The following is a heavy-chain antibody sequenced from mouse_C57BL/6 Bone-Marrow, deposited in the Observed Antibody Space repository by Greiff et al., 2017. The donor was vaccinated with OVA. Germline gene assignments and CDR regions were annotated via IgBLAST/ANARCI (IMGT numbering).Heavy chain of an antibody. Sequence: VQLQESGAELVKPGASVKISCKVSGYTFTDHTIHWMKQRPEQGLEWIGYIYPRDGSTKYNEKFKGKATLTADKSSSTAYMQLNSLTSEDSAVYFCARSYDYDLAWFAYWGQGTLVTVSA. D-gene: IGHD2-4*01. CDR3: ARSYDYDLAWFAY. V-gene: IGHV1-78*01. CDR2: IYPRDGST. J-gene: IGHJ3*01. CDR1: GYTFTDHT.